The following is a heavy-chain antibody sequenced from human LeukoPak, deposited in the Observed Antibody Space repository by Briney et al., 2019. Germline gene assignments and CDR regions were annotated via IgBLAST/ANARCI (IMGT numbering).Heavy chain of an antibody. D-gene: IGHD3-22*01. Sequence: GGXXXXXCAASGFTFSNYGMSWVRQAPGKGLEWVSSLSGSGGNTHYADSVKGRFTISRDYSKNTLYLQMNSLRADDTAIYYCAKDRNYDSSGYSNFDYWGQGTLVTVSS. CDR1: GFTFSNYG. J-gene: IGHJ4*02. CDR2: LSGSGGNT. V-gene: IGHV3-23*01. CDR3: AKDRNYDSSGYSNFDY.